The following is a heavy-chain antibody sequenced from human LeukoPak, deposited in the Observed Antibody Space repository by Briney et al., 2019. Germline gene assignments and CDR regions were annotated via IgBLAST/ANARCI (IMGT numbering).Heavy chain of an antibody. Sequence: ASVKVSCKASGYTFTSYYMHWVRQAPGQGLEWMGIINPSGGSTSYAQKFQGRVTMTRDTSTSTVYMELSSLRSEDTAVCYCARDEYYYDSSGYYHYFDYWGQGTLVTVSS. V-gene: IGHV1-46*01. CDR3: ARDEYYYDSSGYYHYFDY. D-gene: IGHD3-22*01. CDR2: INPSGGST. J-gene: IGHJ4*02. CDR1: GYTFTSYY.